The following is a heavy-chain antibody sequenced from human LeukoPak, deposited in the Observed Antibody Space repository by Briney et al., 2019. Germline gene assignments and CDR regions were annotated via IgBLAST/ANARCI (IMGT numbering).Heavy chain of an antibody. CDR1: GFTFSSYA. CDR2: ISSNGGST. J-gene: IGHJ4*02. Sequence: GGSLRLSCAASGFTFSSYAMSWVRQAPGKGLEYVPAISSNGGSTYYANSVKGRFTISRDNSKNTLYLQMGSLRAEDMAVYYCARDYDSSGVTFDYWGQGTLVTVSS. D-gene: IGHD3-22*01. V-gene: IGHV3-64*01. CDR3: ARDYDSSGVTFDY.